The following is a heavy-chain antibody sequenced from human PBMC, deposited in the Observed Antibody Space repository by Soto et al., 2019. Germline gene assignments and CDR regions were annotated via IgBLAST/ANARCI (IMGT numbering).Heavy chain of an antibody. V-gene: IGHV1-69*02. CDR3: ASSYGSGYRAFDS. J-gene: IGHJ4*02. CDR1: GDTFNFYS. D-gene: IGHD3-10*01. CDR2: INPILSLS. Sequence: QVQLVQSGAEVKKPGSSVRVSCKASGDTFNFYSINWVRQAPGLGLEWMGRINPILSLSNYAPRFQGRVTXTXDXXTTTAYMELSSLRSEDTAMYYCASSYGSGYRAFDSWGQGALVTVSS.